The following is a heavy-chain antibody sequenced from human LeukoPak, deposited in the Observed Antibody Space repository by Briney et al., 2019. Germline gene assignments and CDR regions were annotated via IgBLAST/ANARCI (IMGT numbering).Heavy chain of an antibody. CDR2: IYYSGST. D-gene: IGHD3-10*01. CDR1: GGSISSYY. CDR3: ARGQLLWFGEVSARFDP. V-gene: IGHV4-59*12. J-gene: IGHJ5*02. Sequence: SETLSLTCTVSGGSISSYYWSWIRQPPGKGLEWIGYIYYSGSTNYNPSLKSRVTISVDTSKNQFSLKLSSVTAADTAVYYCARGQLLWFGEVSARFDPWGQGTLVTVSS.